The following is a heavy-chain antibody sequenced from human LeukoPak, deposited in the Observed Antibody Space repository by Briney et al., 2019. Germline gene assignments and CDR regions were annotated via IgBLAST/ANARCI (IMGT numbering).Heavy chain of an antibody. Sequence: PSETLSLTCNVSGGSISSSSYYWGWIRQPPGKGLEWIGSIYYSGSTYYNPSLKSRVTISIDRSKNQFSLKLSSVTAADTAVYYCASVRSDYDILTGYYAKSFDYWGQGTLVTVSS. V-gene: IGHV4-39*07. J-gene: IGHJ4*02. CDR1: GGSISSSSYY. CDR2: IYYSGST. CDR3: ASVRSDYDILTGYYAKSFDY. D-gene: IGHD3-9*01.